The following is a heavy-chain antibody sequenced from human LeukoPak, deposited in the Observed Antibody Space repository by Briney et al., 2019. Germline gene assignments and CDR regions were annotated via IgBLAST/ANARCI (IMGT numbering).Heavy chain of an antibody. Sequence: GASLKVSSKASGGTFSSYAISWVRQAPGQRLEWMGGIIPIFGTANYAQKFQGRVTITTGESTSTAYMELSSLRSEDTAVYYCARLGRCSSTSCPDYWGQGTLVTVSS. CDR3: ARLGRCSSTSCPDY. CDR2: IIPIFGTA. J-gene: IGHJ4*02. V-gene: IGHV1-69*05. D-gene: IGHD2-2*01. CDR1: GGTFSSYA.